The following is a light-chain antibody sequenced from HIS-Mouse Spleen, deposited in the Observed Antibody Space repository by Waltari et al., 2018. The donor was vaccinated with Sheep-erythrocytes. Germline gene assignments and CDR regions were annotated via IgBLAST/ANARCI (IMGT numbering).Light chain of an antibody. CDR3: MQDLQPPRT. CDR1: QSLLHSNGYNY. CDR2: FGS. Sequence: DIVMTQSPLSLPVTPGEPASISCRSSQSLLHSNGYNYLDWYLQKPGQSPQLLIYFGSTHGSAVPDRFSGSGSGADFTLKISRVEAEDVGVYYCMQDLQPPRTFGQGTKVEIK. V-gene: IGKV2-28*01. J-gene: IGKJ1*01.